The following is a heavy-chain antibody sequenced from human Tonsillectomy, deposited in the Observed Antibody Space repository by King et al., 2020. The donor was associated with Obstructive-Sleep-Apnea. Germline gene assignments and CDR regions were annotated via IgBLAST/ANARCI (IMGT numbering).Heavy chain of an antibody. CDR3: ARDRRHYDAFDI. J-gene: IGHJ3*02. Sequence: QLQESGPGLVKPSETLSLTCTVSGYSISSGYYWGWIRQPPGKGLEWIGSIYLSGSTYYNPSLKSRVTISVDTSKNQFSQKLSSVTAADTAVYYCARDRRHYDAFDIWGQGTMVTVSS. V-gene: IGHV4-38-2*02. CDR1: GYSISSGYY. CDR2: IYLSGST. D-gene: IGHD6-6*01.